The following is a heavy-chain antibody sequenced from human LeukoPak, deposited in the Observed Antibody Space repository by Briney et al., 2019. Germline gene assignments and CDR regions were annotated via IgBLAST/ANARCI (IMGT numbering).Heavy chain of an antibody. CDR3: ARTRRDYFDY. V-gene: IGHV4-30-4*08. J-gene: IGHJ4*02. CDR1: GGSISSGDYY. Sequence: PLSLTCTLSGGSISSGDYYWRGIPQPPGKGLEAIGYIYYSGSTYYNPSLKSRPTISVHTSKNHFSLTMTSVTALHTTVYYCARTRRDYFDYWGQGTLVTVSS. CDR2: IYYSGST.